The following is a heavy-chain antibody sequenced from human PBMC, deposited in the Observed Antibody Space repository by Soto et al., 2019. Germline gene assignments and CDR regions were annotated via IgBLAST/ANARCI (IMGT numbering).Heavy chain of an antibody. Sequence: AALKVSCKTSGDTFTNFGLSWVRQAPGQGLEWMGWIATYNSNKNYAQKFQGRLTLTTDTSTSTGYMELKSLEYDDTAVYYCARVLRGVVNWFDPWGQGTLVTVSS. CDR3: ARVLRGVVNWFDP. CDR2: IATYNSNK. D-gene: IGHD3-10*01. V-gene: IGHV1-18*01. J-gene: IGHJ5*02. CDR1: GDTFTNFG.